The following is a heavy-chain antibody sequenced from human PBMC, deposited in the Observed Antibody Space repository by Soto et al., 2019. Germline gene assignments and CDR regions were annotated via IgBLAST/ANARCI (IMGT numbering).Heavy chain of an antibody. D-gene: IGHD2-15*01. CDR2: MSDDGSNK. J-gene: IGHJ4*02. V-gene: IGHV3-30-3*01. CDR1: GFTFSSYA. CDR3: ARASGYDLYCSGSSCSSFDY. Sequence: GGSLRLSCAASGFTFSSYAMHWVRQAPGKGLEWVAVMSDDGSNKYSADSVKGRFTISRDNSKNTLYLQMNSLRAEDTAVFYCARASGYDLYCSGSSCSSFDYWGRGTLVTISS.